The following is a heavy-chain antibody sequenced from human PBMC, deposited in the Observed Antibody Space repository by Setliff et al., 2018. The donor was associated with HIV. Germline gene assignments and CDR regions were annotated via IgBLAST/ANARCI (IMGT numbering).Heavy chain of an antibody. Sequence: SETLSLTCTVSGDSISSYYWNWIRQPPGKALEWIGYIYYGSTHYNPSFEGRVTISVDTSKNQFSLKLKSVTAADTAVYYCARDSDGSSYYHFAHWSQGTLVTVSS. CDR2: IYYGST. V-gene: IGHV4-59*01. D-gene: IGHD3-22*01. CDR1: GDSISSYY. J-gene: IGHJ4*02. CDR3: ARDSDGSSYYHFAH.